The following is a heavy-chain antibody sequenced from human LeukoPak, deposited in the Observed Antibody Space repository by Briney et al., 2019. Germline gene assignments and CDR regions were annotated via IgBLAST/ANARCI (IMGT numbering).Heavy chain of an antibody. CDR2: IIPILGIA. V-gene: IGHV1-69*04. CDR1: GYTFTSYG. D-gene: IGHD3-22*01. CDR3: ASSQYYYDPLDYFDY. Sequence: ASVKVSCKASGYTFTSYGISWVRQAPGQGLEWMGRIIPILGIANYAQKFQGRVTITADKSTSTAYMELSSLRSEDTAVYYCASSQYYYDPLDYFDYWGQGTLVTVSS. J-gene: IGHJ4*02.